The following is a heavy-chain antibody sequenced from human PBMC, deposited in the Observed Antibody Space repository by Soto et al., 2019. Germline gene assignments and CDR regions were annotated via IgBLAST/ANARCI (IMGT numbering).Heavy chain of an antibody. V-gene: IGHV1-18*01. D-gene: IGHD6-13*01. CDR1: AYTFTNYG. CDR3: ARSCSSWNLREFDA. Sequence: QVQLVQSGGEVKKPGASVKLSCKASAYTFTNYGISWVRQAPGQGLECMGWISAYNGNINYAQKFRGRVTMTTYTYTSSAYLEVRSLRSDDTAVYYCARSCSSWNLREFDAWGQGTLVTVSS. CDR2: ISAYNGNI. J-gene: IGHJ4*02.